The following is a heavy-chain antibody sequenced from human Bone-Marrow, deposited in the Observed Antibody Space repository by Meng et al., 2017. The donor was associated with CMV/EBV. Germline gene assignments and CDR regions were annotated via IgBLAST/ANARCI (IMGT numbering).Heavy chain of an antibody. CDR2: INSGGSST. CDR3: ASGASPCGDYYYYYGMDV. CDR1: GFTFSSYW. Sequence: GGSLRLSCAASGFTFSSYWMHWVRQAPGKGLVWVSRINSGGSSTCYADSVKGRFTISRDNAKNTLYLQMNSLRADDTAVYYCASGASPCGDYYYYYGMDVWGQGTTVTVSS. J-gene: IGHJ6*02. D-gene: IGHD3-10*01. V-gene: IGHV3-74*01.